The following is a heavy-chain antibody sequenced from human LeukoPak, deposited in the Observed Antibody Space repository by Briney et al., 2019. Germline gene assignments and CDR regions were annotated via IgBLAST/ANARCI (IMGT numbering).Heavy chain of an antibody. V-gene: IGHV3-21*01. Sequence: GGSLRLSCAASGFTFSKYWMTWVRQAPGKGLEWVSSISSSSSHIHSADSVKGRFTISSDNAKNSLYLQMNSLRAEDTAVYYCARDLYDSGGYSSPIDYWGQGTLVTVSS. J-gene: IGHJ4*02. CDR2: ISSSSSHI. CDR1: GFTFSKYW. CDR3: ARDLYDSGGYSSPIDY. D-gene: IGHD3-22*01.